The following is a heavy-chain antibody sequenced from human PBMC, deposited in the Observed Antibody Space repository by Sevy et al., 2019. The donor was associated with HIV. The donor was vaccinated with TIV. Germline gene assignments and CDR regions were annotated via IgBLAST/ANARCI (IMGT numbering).Heavy chain of an antibody. J-gene: IGHJ4*02. CDR3: ARGPYSSSSGHHARYFDY. Sequence: ASVKVSCKASGGTFSSYAISWVRQAPGQGLEWMGGIIPIFGTANYAQKFQGRVTITADESTSTAYMELSSLRSEDTAVYYCARGPYSSSSGHHARYFDYWGQGTLVTVSS. CDR2: IIPIFGTA. V-gene: IGHV1-69*13. D-gene: IGHD6-6*01. CDR1: GGTFSSYA.